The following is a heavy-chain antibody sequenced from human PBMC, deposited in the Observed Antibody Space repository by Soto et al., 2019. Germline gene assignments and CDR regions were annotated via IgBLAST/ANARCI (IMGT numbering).Heavy chain of an antibody. D-gene: IGHD1-1*01. V-gene: IGHV4-39*01. CDR1: GGSISSSIYY. J-gene: IGHJ5*02. CDR2: IYYSGST. CDR3: ARPLERRGGWFDP. Sequence: SETLSLTCTVSGGSISSSIYYWGWIRQPPGKGLEWIGSIYYSGSTYYNPSLKSRVTISVDTSKNQFSLKLSSVTAADTAVYYCARPLERRGGWFDPWGQGTLVTVS.